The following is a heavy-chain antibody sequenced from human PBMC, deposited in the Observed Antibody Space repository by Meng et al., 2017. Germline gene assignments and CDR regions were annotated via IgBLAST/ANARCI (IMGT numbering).Heavy chain of an antibody. CDR1: GFTFSDYY. V-gene: IGHV3-11*01. Sequence: QVQLVEEGGGWVKPGGSLRLSCAASGFTFSDYYMSWIRQAPGKGLEWVSYITSSASTIHYADSVKGRFTISRDNAKDSLYLQMNSLRAEDTAVYYCARVMGSYSSDYWGPGTLVTVSS. D-gene: IGHD6-13*01. CDR2: ITSSASTI. CDR3: ARVMGSYSSDY. J-gene: IGHJ4*02.